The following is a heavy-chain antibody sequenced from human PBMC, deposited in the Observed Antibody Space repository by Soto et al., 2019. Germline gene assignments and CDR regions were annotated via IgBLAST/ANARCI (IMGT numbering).Heavy chain of an antibody. Sequence: GGSLRLSCAASGFTFSSYGMHWVRQAPGKGLEWVAVISYDGSNKYYADSVKGRFTISRDNSKNTLYLQMNSLRAEDTAVYYCAKDGKPLAAAGSNKYYYYYGMDVWGQGTTVTVSS. CDR3: AKDGKPLAAAGSNKYYYYYGMDV. CDR2: ISYDGSNK. D-gene: IGHD6-13*01. J-gene: IGHJ6*02. V-gene: IGHV3-30*18. CDR1: GFTFSSYG.